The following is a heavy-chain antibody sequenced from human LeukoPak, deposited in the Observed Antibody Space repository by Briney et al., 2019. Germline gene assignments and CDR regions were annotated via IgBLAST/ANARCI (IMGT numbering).Heavy chain of an antibody. CDR2: IYHSGNT. J-gene: IGHJ5*02. CDR3: ARGYQLLYDWFDP. CDR1: GYSISSGYY. Sequence: SETLSLTCTVSGYSISSGYYWAWIRQPPGKGLQWIGNIYHSGNTYYNPSLKSRVTTSVDTSKNQFSLKLSSVTAADTAVYYCARGYQLLYDWFDPWGQGTLVTVSS. V-gene: IGHV4-38-2*02. D-gene: IGHD2-2*02.